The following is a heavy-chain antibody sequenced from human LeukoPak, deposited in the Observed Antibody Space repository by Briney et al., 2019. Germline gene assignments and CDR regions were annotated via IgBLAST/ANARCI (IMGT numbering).Heavy chain of an antibody. CDR3: ARDYYDSSGYFLYGDAFDI. J-gene: IGHJ3*02. CDR2: IRYDGSNK. Sequence: GGSLRLSCAAPGFTFSSYGMHWVRQAPGKGLEWVAFIRYDGSNKYYADSVKGRFTISRDNAKNSLYLQMNSLRAEDTAVYYCARDYYDSSGYFLYGDAFDIWGQGTMVTVSS. D-gene: IGHD3-22*01. CDR1: GFTFSSYG. V-gene: IGHV3-30*02.